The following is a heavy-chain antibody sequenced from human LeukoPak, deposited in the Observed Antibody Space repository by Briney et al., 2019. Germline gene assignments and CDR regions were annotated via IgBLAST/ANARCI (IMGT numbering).Heavy chain of an antibody. Sequence: ASVKVSCKASGGTFSSYAISWVRQAPGQGLEWMGRIIPIFGTANYAQKFQGRVTITADESTSTAYMELSSLRSEDSAVYYRGRETGAWIQLWFFDRHAFDIWGQGTMVTVSS. D-gene: IGHD5-18*01. V-gene: IGHV1-69*15. CDR3: GRETGAWIQLWFFDRHAFDI. CDR1: GGTFSSYA. J-gene: IGHJ3*02. CDR2: IIPIFGTA.